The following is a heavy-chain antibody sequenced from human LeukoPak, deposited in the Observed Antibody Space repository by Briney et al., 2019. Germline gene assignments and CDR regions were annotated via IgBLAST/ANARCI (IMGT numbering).Heavy chain of an antibody. J-gene: IGHJ6*03. CDR3: ARAIYGDYYYNYYMDV. Sequence: SETLSLTCTVSGGSISSSSYYWGWIRQPPGKGLEWIGSIYYSGSTYYNPSLKSRVTISVDTSKNQFSLRLSSVTAADTAVYYCARAIYGDYYYNYYMDVWGKGTTVTISS. V-gene: IGHV4-39*01. CDR2: IYYSGST. CDR1: GGSISSSSYY. D-gene: IGHD4-17*01.